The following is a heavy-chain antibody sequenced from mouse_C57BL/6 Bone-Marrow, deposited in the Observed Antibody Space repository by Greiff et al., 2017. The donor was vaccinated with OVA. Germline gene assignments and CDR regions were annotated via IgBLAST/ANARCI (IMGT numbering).Heavy chain of an antibody. J-gene: IGHJ3*01. V-gene: IGHV1-4*01. CDR3: ARIYYDYAWFAY. CDR2: INPSSGYT. D-gene: IGHD2-4*01. Sequence: QVQLKQSGAELARPGASVKMSCKASGYTFTSYTMHWVKQRPGQGLEWIGYINPSSGYTKYNQKFKDKATLTADKSSSTAYMQLSSLTSEDSAVYYCARIYYDYAWFAYWGQGTLVTVSA. CDR1: GYTFTSYT.